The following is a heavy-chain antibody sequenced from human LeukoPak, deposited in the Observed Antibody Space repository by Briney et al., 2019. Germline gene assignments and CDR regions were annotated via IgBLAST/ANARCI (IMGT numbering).Heavy chain of an antibody. J-gene: IGHJ4*02. Sequence: SLKVSCKASGYTFTGYYMHWVRQAPGQGLEWMGGIIPIFGTANYAQKFQGRVTITADESTSTAYMELSSLRSEDTAVYYCASQYCSGGSCYPRSFDYWGQGTLVTVSS. V-gene: IGHV1-69*13. CDR3: ASQYCSGGSCYPRSFDY. D-gene: IGHD2-15*01. CDR2: IIPIFGTA. CDR1: GYTFTGYY.